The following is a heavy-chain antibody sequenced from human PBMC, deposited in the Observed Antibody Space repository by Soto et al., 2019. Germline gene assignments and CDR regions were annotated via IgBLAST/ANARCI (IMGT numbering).Heavy chain of an antibody. V-gene: IGHV4-39*01. CDR1: GGSISSSSYY. CDR3: ARQRWELLWAFDI. J-gene: IGHJ3*02. D-gene: IGHD1-26*01. Sequence: QLQLQESGPGLVKPSETLSLTCTVSGGSISSSSYYWGWIRQPPGKALEWIGRIYYSGSTYYNPSLKGRVTISVDTSKNQFSLKLSSVTAADTAVYYCARQRWELLWAFDIWCQGTMVTVSS. CDR2: IYYSGST.